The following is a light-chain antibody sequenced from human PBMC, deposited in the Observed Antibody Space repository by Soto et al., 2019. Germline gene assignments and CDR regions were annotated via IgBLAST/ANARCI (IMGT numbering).Light chain of an antibody. CDR1: QGISSW. J-gene: IGKJ3*01. CDR2: AAS. V-gene: IGKV1-12*01. CDR3: QQYGSSPGT. Sequence: DIQMTQSPSSVSASVGDRVTITCRASQGISSWLAWYQQKPGKAPKLLIYAASSRATGIPDRFSGSGSRTDFTLTISRLEPEDFAVYYCQQYGSSPGTFGPGTKVDIK.